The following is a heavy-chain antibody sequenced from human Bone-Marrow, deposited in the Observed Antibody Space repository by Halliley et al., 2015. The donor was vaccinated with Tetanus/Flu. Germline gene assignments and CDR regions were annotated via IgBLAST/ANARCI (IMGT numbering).Heavy chain of an antibody. CDR3: AKSHPGGNAQVERAEYFQR. CDR2: ISGSGGRT. CDR1: GFAFSNYD. J-gene: IGHJ1*01. V-gene: IGHV3-23*01. D-gene: IGHD2-15*01. Sequence: SLRLSCSASGFAFSNYDMNWLRQAPGKGLEWVASISGSGGRTYYADHVKGRFTIPRDNSDNTLFLQTDSLRAEDTAIYYCAKSHPGGNAQVERAEYFQRWGQGSLFTASS.